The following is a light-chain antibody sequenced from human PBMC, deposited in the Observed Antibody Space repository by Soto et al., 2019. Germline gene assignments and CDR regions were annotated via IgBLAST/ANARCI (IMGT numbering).Light chain of an antibody. V-gene: IGKV3-20*01. Sequence: EIVLTQSPGTLSLSPGERATLSCRASQSVSRTYLAWYQQKPGQAPKLLIYHVSTRATGIPDRFSGSGSGTDFTLTISRLEPEDFALYYCQQYGTSPYTFGQGTKLEI. CDR3: QQYGTSPYT. J-gene: IGKJ2*01. CDR2: HVS. CDR1: QSVSRTY.